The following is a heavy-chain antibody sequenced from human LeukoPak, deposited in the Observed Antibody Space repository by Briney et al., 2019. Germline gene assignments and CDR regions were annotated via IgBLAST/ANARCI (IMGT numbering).Heavy chain of an antibody. V-gene: IGHV1-69*02. Sequence: VASVKVSCXASGGTFSSYTISWVRQAPGQGLEWMGRIIPILGIANYAQKFQGRVTITADKSTSTAYMELSSLRSEDTAVYYCARAATVTTGADYWGQGTLVTVSS. CDR2: IIPILGIA. D-gene: IGHD4-17*01. CDR3: ARAATVTTGADY. CDR1: GGTFSSYT. J-gene: IGHJ4*02.